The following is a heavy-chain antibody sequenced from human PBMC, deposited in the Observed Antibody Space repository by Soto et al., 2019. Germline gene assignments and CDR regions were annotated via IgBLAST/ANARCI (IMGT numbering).Heavy chain of an antibody. D-gene: IGHD2-15*01. CDR1: GFTFSSYA. CDR3: AKAGCSGGSCYSVYAFDI. V-gene: IGHV3-23*01. J-gene: IGHJ3*02. CDR2: ISGSGGST. Sequence: LRLSCAASGFTFSSYAMSWVRQAPGKGLEWVSAISGSGGSTYYADSVKGRFTISRDNSKNTLYLQMNSLRAEDTAVYYCAKAGCSGGSCYSVYAFDIWGQGTMVTVSS.